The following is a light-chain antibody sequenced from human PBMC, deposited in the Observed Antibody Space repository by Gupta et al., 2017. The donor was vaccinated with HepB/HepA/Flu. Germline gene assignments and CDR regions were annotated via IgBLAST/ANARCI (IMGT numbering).Light chain of an antibody. CDR1: QSVRSN. CDR3: QQFDNLPPWT. V-gene: IGKV3-15*01. J-gene: IGKJ1*01. Sequence: EVVMTQSPATLSVSPGERAILSCRASQSVRSNLAWYQQKPGQPPRLLIYGVSTRATGIPDRFSGSGSGTDFTLTISSLQSEDFAVYYCQQFDNLPPWTFGQGTKEEIK. CDR2: GVS.